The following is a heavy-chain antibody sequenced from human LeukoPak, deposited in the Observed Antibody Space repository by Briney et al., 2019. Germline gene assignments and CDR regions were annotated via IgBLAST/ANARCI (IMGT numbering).Heavy chain of an antibody. CDR3: ARGVHYDNSGYYHRGFDS. J-gene: IGHJ4*02. V-gene: IGHV4-30-2*01. CDR2: IYHSGST. Sequence: SETLSLTCAVSGGSISSGGYSWSWIRQPPGKGLEWIGYIYHSGSTYYNPSLKSRVTISLDTSKNQFSLKLTSVTAADTAVFYCARGVHYDNSGYYHRGFDSWGQGTLVTVSS. CDR1: GGSISSGGYS. D-gene: IGHD3-22*01.